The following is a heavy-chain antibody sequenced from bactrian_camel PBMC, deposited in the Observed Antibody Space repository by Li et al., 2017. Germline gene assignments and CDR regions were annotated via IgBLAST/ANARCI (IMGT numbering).Heavy chain of an antibody. CDR1: GPTHSTDI. V-gene: IGHV3S53*01. Sequence: HVQLVESGGGSVQAGGSLRLSCAASGPTHSTDIMAWFRQAPGEQRERVATIQGTGATTHADSVKGRFTISQDNAKNTVYLEMNSLKPDDTAMYYCAAEKMLQGRASCTGGRMALRDEYTYWGQGTQVTVS. J-gene: IGHJ4*01. CDR2: IQGTGAT. D-gene: IGHD5*01. CDR3: AAEKMLQGRASCTGGRMALRDEYTY.